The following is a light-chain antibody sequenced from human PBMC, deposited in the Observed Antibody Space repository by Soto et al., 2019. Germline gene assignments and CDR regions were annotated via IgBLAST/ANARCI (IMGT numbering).Light chain of an antibody. V-gene: IGKV3-15*01. CDR3: QQYNYWTPLT. J-gene: IGKJ4*01. CDR2: GAS. CDR1: QSVSSN. Sequence: EIVMAQSPATLSVSPGERATLSCRASQSVSSNLAWYQQKPGQAPRLLIYGASTRATGIPARFSGSGSGTEFTLTIRSLQSEDVAVYYCQQYNYWTPLTAGGGTKLEIK.